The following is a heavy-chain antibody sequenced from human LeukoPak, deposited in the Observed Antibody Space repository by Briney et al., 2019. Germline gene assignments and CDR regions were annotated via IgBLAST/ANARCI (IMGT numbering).Heavy chain of an antibody. D-gene: IGHD2-8*02. CDR3: ASLPVGDWFDP. Sequence: TSETLSLTCTVSGGSISSSSYYWGWIRQPPGKGLEWIGSIYYSGSTYYNPSLKSRVTISVDTSKNQFSLKLSSVTAADTAVYYCASLPVGDWFDPWGQGTLVTVSS. J-gene: IGHJ5*02. CDR1: GGSISSSSYY. V-gene: IGHV4-39*01. CDR2: IYYSGST.